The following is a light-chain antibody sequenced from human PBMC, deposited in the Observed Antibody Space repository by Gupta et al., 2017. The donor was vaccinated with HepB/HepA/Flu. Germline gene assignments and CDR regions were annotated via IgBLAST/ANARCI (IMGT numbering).Light chain of an antibody. V-gene: IGLV7-46*01. Sequence: QAVVTPEPSLTVSPGGTVTLTCDSSTGAVTSGHSPYWFQQKPGQAPRTLIYDTSNKHSWTPARFSGSLLGGKAALTLSGAQPDDEADYYCFLSYSGAGVFGTGTTVTVL. CDR1: TGAVTSGHS. J-gene: IGLJ1*01. CDR2: DTS. CDR3: FLSYSGAGV.